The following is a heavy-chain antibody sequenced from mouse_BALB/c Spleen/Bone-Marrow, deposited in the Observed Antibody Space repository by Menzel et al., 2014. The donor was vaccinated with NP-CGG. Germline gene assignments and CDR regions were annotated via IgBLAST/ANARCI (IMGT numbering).Heavy chain of an antibody. CDR1: GYTFTSYY. CDR2: INPSNGGT. D-gene: IGHD2-13*01. CDR3: TREGDSPFAY. Sequence: VQRVESGAELVKPGASVKLSCKASGYTFTSYYMYWVKQRPGQGLEWIGEINPSNGGTNFNEKFKSKATLTVDKSSSTAYMQLSSLTSEDSAVYYCTREGDSPFAYWGQGTLVTVPA. J-gene: IGHJ3*01. V-gene: IGHV1S81*02.